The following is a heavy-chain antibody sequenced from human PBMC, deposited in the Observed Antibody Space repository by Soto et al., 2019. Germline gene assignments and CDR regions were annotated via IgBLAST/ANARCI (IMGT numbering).Heavy chain of an antibody. CDR2: ISAYNGNT. V-gene: IGHV1-18*04. D-gene: IGHD3-22*01. CDR3: ARASYYYDSSGYFAWFDP. CDR1: GYTFTSYG. Sequence: ASVNVSCKASGYTFTSYGISWVRQAPGQGLEWMGWISAYNGNTNYAQKLQGRVTMTTDTSTSTAYMELRSLRSDDTAVYYCARASYYYDSSGYFAWFDPWGQGTLVTVSS. J-gene: IGHJ5*02.